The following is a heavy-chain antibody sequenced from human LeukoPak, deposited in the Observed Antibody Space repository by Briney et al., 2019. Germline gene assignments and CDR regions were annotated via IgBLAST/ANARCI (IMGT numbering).Heavy chain of an antibody. CDR3: AKDCGYSGYEPGYFDY. D-gene: IGHD5-12*01. J-gene: IGHJ4*02. V-gene: IGHV3-30*18. CDR2: ISYDGSNK. CDR1: GFTFSSYG. Sequence: GGSLRLSCAASGFTFSSYGMHWARQAPGKGLEWVAVISYDGSNKYYADSVKGRFTISRDNSKNTLYLQMNSLRAEDTAVYYCAKDCGYSGYEPGYFDYWGQGTLVTVSS.